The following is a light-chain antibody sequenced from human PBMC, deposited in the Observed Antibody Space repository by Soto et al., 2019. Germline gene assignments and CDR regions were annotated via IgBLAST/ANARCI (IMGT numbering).Light chain of an antibody. V-gene: IGKV3D-15*01. Sequence: EIVMTQSPATLSVSPGERATLSCRASQTVNSNLAWYQKKPGQAPRLLIYGASTRAPGIPARFSGSGSGTEFTLTISSLQSEDFATYYCLQHKGYPHTFGQGTKLEIK. J-gene: IGKJ2*01. CDR2: GAS. CDR1: QTVNSN. CDR3: LQHKGYPHT.